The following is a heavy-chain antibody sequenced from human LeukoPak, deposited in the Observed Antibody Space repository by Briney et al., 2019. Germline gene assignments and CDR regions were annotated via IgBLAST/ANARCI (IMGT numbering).Heavy chain of an antibody. D-gene: IGHD1-26*01. J-gene: IGHJ4*02. CDR3: AKESPYALGGTGRVYYFDY. CDR2: ISNSGRA. Sequence: GGSLRLSCAASGFTFSSYAISWVRQAPGKGLQWVSAISNSGRAYYTDSVKGRFTISRDNSKNTVHLQMNSLRAEDTAVYYCAKESPYALGGTGRVYYFDYWGQGALVTVSS. V-gene: IGHV3-23*01. CDR1: GFTFSSYA.